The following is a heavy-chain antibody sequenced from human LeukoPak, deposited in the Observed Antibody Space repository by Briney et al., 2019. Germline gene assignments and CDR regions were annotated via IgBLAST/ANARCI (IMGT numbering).Heavy chain of an antibody. D-gene: IGHD1-26*01. J-gene: IGHJ3*02. Sequence: ASVKVSCKVSGYTLTELSMHWVRQAPGKGLEWMGGFDPEDGETIYAQKFQGRVTMTEDTFTDTAYMELSSLRSEDTAVYYCATDQSGNLTPDAFDIWGQGTMVTVSS. CDR1: GYTLTELS. V-gene: IGHV1-24*01. CDR2: FDPEDGET. CDR3: ATDQSGNLTPDAFDI.